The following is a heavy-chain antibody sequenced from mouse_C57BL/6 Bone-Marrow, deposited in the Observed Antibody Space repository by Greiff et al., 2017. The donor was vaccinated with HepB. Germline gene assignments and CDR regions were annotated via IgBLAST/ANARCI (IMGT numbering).Heavy chain of an antibody. J-gene: IGHJ4*01. D-gene: IGHD1-1*01. CDR2: IDPETGGT. CDR3: TRAGYYGSSSYYAMDY. Sequence: VQLQQSGAELVRPGASVTLSCKASGYTFTDYEMHWVKQTPVHGLEWIGAIDPETGGTAYNQKFKGKAILTADKSSSTAYMELRSLTSEDSAVYYCTRAGYYGSSSYYAMDYWGQGTSVTVSS. CDR1: GYTFTDYE. V-gene: IGHV1-15*01.